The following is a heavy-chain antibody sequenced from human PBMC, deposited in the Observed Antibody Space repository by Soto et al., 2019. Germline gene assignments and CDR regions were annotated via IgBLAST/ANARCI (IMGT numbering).Heavy chain of an antibody. D-gene: IGHD6-13*01. J-gene: IGHJ4*02. Sequence: QVHLVESGGGVVQPGRSLRLSCAASGFTFSNNGMHWGRQAPGKGLEWMGVISYEGSEKYYAGSVKGRFTISRDHSKNTLYLQMDTLRAEDTAIYYCVKDKGAAAGFDYWGQGILVTVSS. V-gene: IGHV3-30*18. CDR3: VKDKGAAAGFDY. CDR2: ISYEGSEK. CDR1: GFTFSNNG.